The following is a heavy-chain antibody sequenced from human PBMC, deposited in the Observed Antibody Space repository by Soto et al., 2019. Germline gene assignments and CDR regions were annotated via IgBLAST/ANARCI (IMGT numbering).Heavy chain of an antibody. CDR2: ISAYNGNT. CDR3: ACSPYYYDSSGYQPGSYSFDY. CDR1: GYTFTSYG. Sequence: ASVKVSCKASGYTFTSYGISWVRQAPGQGLEWMGWISAYNGNTNYAQKLQGRVTMTTDTSTSTAYMELRSLRSDDTAVYYCACSPYYYDSSGYQPGSYSFDYWGQGTLVTVSS. D-gene: IGHD3-22*01. J-gene: IGHJ4*02. V-gene: IGHV1-18*01.